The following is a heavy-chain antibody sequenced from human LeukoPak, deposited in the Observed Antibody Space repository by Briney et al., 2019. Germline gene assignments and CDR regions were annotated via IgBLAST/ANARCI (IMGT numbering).Heavy chain of an antibody. Sequence: ASVKVSCKASGYTFTSYGISWVRQAPGQGLEWMGWISAYNGNTNYAQKLQGRVTMTTDTSTSTAYMELRSLRSDDTAVYYCARVGAVAGTYYYYGMDVRGQGTTVTVSS. D-gene: IGHD6-19*01. V-gene: IGHV1-18*01. CDR2: ISAYNGNT. CDR1: GYTFTSYG. CDR3: ARVGAVAGTYYYYGMDV. J-gene: IGHJ6*02.